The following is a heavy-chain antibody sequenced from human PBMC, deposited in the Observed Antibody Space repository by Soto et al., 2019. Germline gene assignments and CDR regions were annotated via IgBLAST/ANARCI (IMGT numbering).Heavy chain of an antibody. CDR2: FYSRGSN. CDR3: ATAMGGDSGGYFHH. V-gene: IGHV4-39*01. J-gene: IGHJ1*01. CDR1: GGPLSSYSFH. Sequence: LALQESGPGLVKPSETLSLTCTVSGGPLSSYSFHWAWIRPPPGPGLESIGNFYSRGSNYHNPSLTSRVTISVDTSKNQFSLKLSSVTAADTAVYYCATAMGGDSGGYFHHWGQGTLVTVSS. D-gene: IGHD4-17*01.